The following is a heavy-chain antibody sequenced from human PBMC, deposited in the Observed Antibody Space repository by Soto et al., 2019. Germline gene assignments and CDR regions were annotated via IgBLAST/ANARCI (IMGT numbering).Heavy chain of an antibody. J-gene: IGHJ4*02. Sequence: GGSLRLSCAASGFTFSSYGMHWVRQAPGKGLEWVAVIWYDGSNKYYADSVKGRFTISRDSSKNTLYLQMNSLRAEDTAVYYCARDRYYYDSSGYLDYWGQGTLVTVSS. CDR1: GFTFSSYG. CDR2: IWYDGSNK. V-gene: IGHV3-33*01. CDR3: ARDRYYYDSSGYLDY. D-gene: IGHD3-22*01.